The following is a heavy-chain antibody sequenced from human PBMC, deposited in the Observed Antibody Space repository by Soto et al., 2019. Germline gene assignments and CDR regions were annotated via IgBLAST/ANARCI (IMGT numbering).Heavy chain of an antibody. CDR3: ASQLPMVRGVIIPSFDY. Sequence: ESGGGVVQPGRSLRLSCAASGFTFSSYGMHWVRQAPGKGLEWVAVIWYDGSNKYYADSVKGRFTISRDNSKNTLYLQMNSLRAEDTAVYYCASQLPMVRGVIIPSFDYWGQGTLVTVSS. D-gene: IGHD3-10*01. V-gene: IGHV3-33*01. CDR1: GFTFSSYG. J-gene: IGHJ4*02. CDR2: IWYDGSNK.